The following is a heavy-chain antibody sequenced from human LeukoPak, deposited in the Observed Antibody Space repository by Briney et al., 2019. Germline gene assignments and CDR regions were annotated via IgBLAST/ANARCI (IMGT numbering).Heavy chain of an antibody. D-gene: IGHD3-10*01. J-gene: IGHJ3*02. V-gene: IGHV3-23*01. CDR1: GFAFSGYS. CDR3: AKDYVLWFGVEDAFDI. CDR2: ISGSGGST. Sequence: GGSLRLSCAASGFAFSGYSTSWVRQAPGKGLEWVSAISGSGGSTYYADSVKGRFTISRDNSKNTLYLQMNSLRAEDTAVYYCAKDYVLWFGVEDAFDIWGQGTMVTVSS.